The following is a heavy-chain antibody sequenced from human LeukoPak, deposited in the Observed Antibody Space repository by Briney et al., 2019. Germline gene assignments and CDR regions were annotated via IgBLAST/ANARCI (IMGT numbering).Heavy chain of an antibody. J-gene: IGHJ4*02. V-gene: IGHV1-18*01. CDR3: ASTRIAAAGNQIFDY. Sequence: ASVKVSRKASGYTFTSYGISWVRQAPGQGLEWMGWISAYNGNTNYAQKLRGRVTMTTDTSTSTAYMELRSLRSDDTAVYYCASTRIAAAGNQIFDYWGQGTLSPSPQ. CDR2: ISAYNGNT. D-gene: IGHD6-13*01. CDR1: GYTFTSYG.